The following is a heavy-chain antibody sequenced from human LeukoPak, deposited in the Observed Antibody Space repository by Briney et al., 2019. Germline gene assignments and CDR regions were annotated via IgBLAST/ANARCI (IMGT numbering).Heavy chain of an antibody. CDR3: ARAIPARRGENWFDS. Sequence: GGSLRLSCAASGFTFSTSDMHWVRQATGKGLEWVSAIGPNGDTYYPGSAKGRFTISRENAKNSLYLQMNSLRVGDTAVYYCARAIPARRGENWFDSWGQGTLVTVSS. V-gene: IGHV3-13*01. CDR1: GFTFSTSD. CDR2: IGPNGDT. D-gene: IGHD3-10*01. J-gene: IGHJ5*01.